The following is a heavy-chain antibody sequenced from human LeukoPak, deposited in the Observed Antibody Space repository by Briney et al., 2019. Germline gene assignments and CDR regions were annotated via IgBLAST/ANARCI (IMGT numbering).Heavy chain of an antibody. CDR2: ISGSGGST. CDR1: GFTFSSYA. J-gene: IGHJ4*02. D-gene: IGHD3-10*01. CDR3: AKVPITMVRGVILYYFDY. Sequence: GGSLRLSCAASGFTFSSYAMSWVRQAPGKGLEWVSAISGSGGSTYYADSVKGRFTISRDHSKNTLYLQMNSLRAEDTAVYYCAKVPITMVRGVILYYFDYWGRGTLVTVSS. V-gene: IGHV3-23*01.